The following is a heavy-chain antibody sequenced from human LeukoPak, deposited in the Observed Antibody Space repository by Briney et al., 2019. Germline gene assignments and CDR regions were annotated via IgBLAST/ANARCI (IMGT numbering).Heavy chain of an antibody. D-gene: IGHD4-11*01. CDR2: ISLGGTNK. CDR3: ARGAIYTNHVDYSDY. CDR1: GYNFNDYA. V-gene: IGHV3-30*04. J-gene: IGHJ4*02. Sequence: PGGSLRLSCATSGYNFNDYAVHWVRQAPGRGLEWVALISLGGTNKFYSDSVKGRFTTSRDSSTNTVFLQMNSLRGEDTAIYYCARGAIYTNHVDYSDYWGQGTLVTVSS.